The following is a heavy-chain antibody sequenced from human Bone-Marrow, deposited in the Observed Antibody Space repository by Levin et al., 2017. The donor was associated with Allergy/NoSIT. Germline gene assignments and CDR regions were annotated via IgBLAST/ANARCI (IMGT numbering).Heavy chain of an antibody. CDR3: ARAIPSGGNSYYYYYMDV. CDR2: IYYSGRT. V-gene: IGHV4-59*01. J-gene: IGHJ6*03. Sequence: SETLSLTCTVSGGSISNNYWSWIRQPPEKRLEWIGYIYYSGRTNYNPSLKSRVTISVDTSKNLFSLKLSTVTAADSAVYYCARAIPSGGNSYYYYYMDVWGKGTTVTVSS. CDR1: GGSISNNY. D-gene: IGHD4-23*01.